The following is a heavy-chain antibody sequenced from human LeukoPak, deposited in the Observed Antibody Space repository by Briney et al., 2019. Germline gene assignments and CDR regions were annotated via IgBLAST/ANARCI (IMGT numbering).Heavy chain of an antibody. J-gene: IGHJ5*02. Sequence: SETLSLTCAAYGGPFSGYYWSWLHQPPAKGLECTRKINHSRSTNYNPSLKSRVTISEDTAKKQFSLKLSFVTAADTAVYYCARGRRSGLSGAVDQWGQGTLVTVSS. V-gene: IGHV4-34*01. CDR3: ARGRRSGLSGAVDQ. CDR1: GGPFSGYY. D-gene: IGHD6-19*01. CDR2: INHSRST.